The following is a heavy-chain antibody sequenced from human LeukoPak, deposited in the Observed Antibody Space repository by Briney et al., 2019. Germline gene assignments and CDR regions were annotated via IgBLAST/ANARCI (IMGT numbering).Heavy chain of an antibody. CDR1: GFTFSSYW. Sequence: QPGGSLRLFCAASGFTFSSYWMSWVRQAPGKGLEWVANIKQDGSEKYYVDSVKGRFTISRDNAKNSLYLQMNSLRAEDTAVYYCAKDRVVVVPAAALYFDYWGQGTLVTVSS. D-gene: IGHD2-2*01. CDR3: AKDRVVVVPAAALYFDY. CDR2: IKQDGSEK. V-gene: IGHV3-7*01. J-gene: IGHJ4*02.